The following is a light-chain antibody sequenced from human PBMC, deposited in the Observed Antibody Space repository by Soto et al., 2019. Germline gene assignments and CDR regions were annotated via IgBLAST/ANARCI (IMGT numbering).Light chain of an antibody. J-gene: IGLJ2*01. CDR1: SSNIGTNS. Sequence: QSVLTQPPSTSGTPGQRVTVSCSGRSSNIGTNSVYWYQSLPGTAPKLLIHTNDQRPSGVPDRFSGSTTGTSASLAINGLRSEDEAEYFCATWDDSLSGPIFGGGTKVTVL. V-gene: IGLV1-47*02. CDR3: ATWDDSLSGPI. CDR2: TND.